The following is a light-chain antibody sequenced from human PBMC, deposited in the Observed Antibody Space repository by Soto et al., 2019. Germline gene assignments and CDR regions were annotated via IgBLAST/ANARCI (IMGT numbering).Light chain of an antibody. CDR2: PAS. CDR3: QQYSNWPLT. CDR1: QGISNW. V-gene: IGKV1-12*01. J-gene: IGKJ4*01. Sequence: DIHITSSPSSVSPSVGDRVNITRRASQGISNWLAWFQQKPGQAPKLLIYPASRLQSGVPSRFSGSGSGTDFTLTISSLQPEDFAVYYCQQYSNWPLTFGGGTKVDIK.